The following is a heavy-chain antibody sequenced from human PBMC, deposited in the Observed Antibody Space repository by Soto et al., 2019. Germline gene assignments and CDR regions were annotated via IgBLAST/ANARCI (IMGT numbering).Heavy chain of an antibody. D-gene: IGHD3-3*01. CDR2: MSGSGDDA. V-gene: IGHV3-23*01. CDR3: AKKVTIYAVDPADY. CDR1: GFTFSNYG. J-gene: IGHJ4*02. Sequence: GGSLRLSCAASGFTFSNYGMSWVRQAPGKGLERVSVMSGSGDDAYYADSVKGRFTISRDNSKNMLYLQMNSLRAEDTAAYFCAKKVTIYAVDPADYWGQGTQVTVSS.